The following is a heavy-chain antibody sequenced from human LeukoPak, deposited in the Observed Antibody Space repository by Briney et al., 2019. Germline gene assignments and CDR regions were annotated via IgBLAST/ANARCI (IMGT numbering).Heavy chain of an antibody. Sequence: GGSLRLSCAASGFTFSSYGMHWVRQAPGKGLEWVAVISYDGSNKYYADSVKGRFTISRDNSKNTLYLQMNSLRAEDTAVYYCAKERFWSPPYYFDCWGQGTLVTVSS. J-gene: IGHJ4*02. CDR3: AKERFWSPPYYFDC. D-gene: IGHD3-3*01. CDR2: ISYDGSNK. CDR1: GFTFSSYG. V-gene: IGHV3-30*18.